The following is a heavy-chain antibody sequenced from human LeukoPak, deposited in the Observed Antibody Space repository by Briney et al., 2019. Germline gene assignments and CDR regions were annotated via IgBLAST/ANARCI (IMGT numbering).Heavy chain of an antibody. V-gene: IGHV3-53*01. D-gene: IGHD6-19*01. CDR3: ARSAKHSSGFHYSYGMDV. J-gene: IGHJ6*02. CDR2: IYNDGST. Sequence: PGGSPRLSCAASGFTGSSYYMSWVRQAPGKGLEWGSVIYNDGSTDYADSVKGRFTISRDNSKNTLNLQMNSLRAEDTAVYYCARSAKHSSGFHYSYGMDVWGQGTTVTVSS. CDR1: GFTGSSYY.